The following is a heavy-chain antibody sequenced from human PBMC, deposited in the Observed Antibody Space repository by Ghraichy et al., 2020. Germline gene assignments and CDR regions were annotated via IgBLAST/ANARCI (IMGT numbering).Heavy chain of an antibody. CDR1: GFTLSGYS. CDR3: ARGSRVVRFYYYDGMDV. Sequence: AGSLRLSCVGSGFTLSGYSMNWVRQSPGKRLEWVSYITSSGSFKSYADSVKGRFTISRDNAQNSLSLQMNSLTDEDTAVYYCARGSRVVRFYYYDGMDVWGQGTTVTVSS. D-gene: IGHD4-23*01. V-gene: IGHV3-48*02. J-gene: IGHJ6*02. CDR2: ITSSGSFK.